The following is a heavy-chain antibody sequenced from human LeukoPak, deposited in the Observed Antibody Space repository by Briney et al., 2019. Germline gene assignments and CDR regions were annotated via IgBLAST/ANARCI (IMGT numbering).Heavy chain of an antibody. Sequence: SLRLSCAASGFTFSSYAMHWVRQAPGKGLEWVSGIDWDGGSLDYADSVKGRFTISRDNTKNSLYLQMSSLRAEDTALYYCAKDSGTNYDSSGFLPHFDSWGQGTLVTVSS. D-gene: IGHD3-22*01. V-gene: IGHV3-9*01. CDR1: GFTFSSYA. CDR2: IDWDGGSL. J-gene: IGHJ4*02. CDR3: AKDSGTNYDSSGFLPHFDS.